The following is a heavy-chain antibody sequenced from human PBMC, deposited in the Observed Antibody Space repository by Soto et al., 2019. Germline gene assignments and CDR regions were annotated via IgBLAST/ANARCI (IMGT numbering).Heavy chain of an antibody. CDR1: GFMFISYW. CDR2: IDSDGSDT. CDR3: AKPPDYNWNDY. Sequence: GGSLRLSCAASGFMFISYWMHWVLQAPWKGPVWVSHIDSDGSDTTYADSVKGRFTISRDNAKNTLYLQMNSLRVEDTAVYYCAKPPDYNWNDYWGQGTLVTVSS. D-gene: IGHD1-20*01. V-gene: IGHV3-74*01. J-gene: IGHJ4*02.